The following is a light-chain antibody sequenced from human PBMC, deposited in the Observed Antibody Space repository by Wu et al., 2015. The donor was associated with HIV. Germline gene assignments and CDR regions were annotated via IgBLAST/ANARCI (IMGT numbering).Light chain of an antibody. V-gene: IGKV3-20*01. CDR3: QHYSGSQQLTHT. CDR2: GAS. J-gene: IGKJ2*01. Sequence: EIVMTQSPATLAVSPGERVTLSCRASQSVSSRLAWYQRKPGQPPRLLIYGASTRATGIPDRFSGSGSGTDFTLTISRLEPEDFAVYYCQHYSGSQQLTHTFGQGTKLEIK. CDR1: QSVSSR.